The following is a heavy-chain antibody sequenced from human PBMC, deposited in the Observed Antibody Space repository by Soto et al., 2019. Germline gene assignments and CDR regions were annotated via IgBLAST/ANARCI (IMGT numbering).Heavy chain of an antibody. CDR3: ARGHQVTTDYFSYYALDV. V-gene: IGHV4-4*02. CDR2: IFHSGRT. D-gene: IGHD2-21*02. CDR1: GGSFSSSYY. Sequence: PSETLSLTCAVSGGSFSSSYYWSWVRPPPGKGLEWIGEIFHSGRTNYNPSLKSRVTMSVDKSNNLFSLKVTSMTAADTAIYYCARGHQVTTDYFSYYALDVWGQGTTVTVSS. J-gene: IGHJ6*02.